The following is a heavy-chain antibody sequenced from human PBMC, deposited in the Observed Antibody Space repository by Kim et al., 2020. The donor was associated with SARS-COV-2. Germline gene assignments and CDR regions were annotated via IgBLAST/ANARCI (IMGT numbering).Heavy chain of an antibody. V-gene: IGHV3-30*18. CDR3: AKDPVVYGSGSYIEYYGMDV. D-gene: IGHD3-10*01. CDR2: ISYDGSNK. J-gene: IGHJ6*02. Sequence: GGSLRLSCAASGFTFSSYGMHWVRQAPGKGLEWVAVISYDGSNKYYADSVKGRFTISRDNSKNTLYLQMNSLRAEDTAVYYCAKDPVVYGSGSYIEYYGMDVWGQGTTVTVSS. CDR1: GFTFSSYG.